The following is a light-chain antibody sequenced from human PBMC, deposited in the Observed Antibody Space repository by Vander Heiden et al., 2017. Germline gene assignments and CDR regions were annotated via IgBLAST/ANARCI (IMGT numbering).Light chain of an antibody. Sequence: IQITPTASSLSASVGDRVTITCRASQSISSYLNWYQQKPGKAPELLIYAASSLQSGVPSRFSGSGSGTDFTLTISCLQPEDFATYYCQQSYSTPYTFGQGTKLEIK. V-gene: IGKV1-39*01. CDR3: QQSYSTPYT. CDR2: AAS. J-gene: IGKJ2*01. CDR1: QSISSY.